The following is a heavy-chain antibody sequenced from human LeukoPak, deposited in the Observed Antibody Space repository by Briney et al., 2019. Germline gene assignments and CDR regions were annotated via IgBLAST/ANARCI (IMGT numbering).Heavy chain of an antibody. CDR3: ASLVVVVVAATPPFDY. Sequence: SGGSLRLSCAASGFTFSSYEMNWVRQAPGKGLEWVSYISVSGRTIYYADSVRGRFTISRDNAKNSLYLQMNSLRAEDTAVYYCASLVVVVVAATPPFDYWGQGTLVTVSS. V-gene: IGHV3-48*03. CDR1: GFTFSSYE. J-gene: IGHJ4*02. D-gene: IGHD2-15*01. CDR2: ISVSGRTI.